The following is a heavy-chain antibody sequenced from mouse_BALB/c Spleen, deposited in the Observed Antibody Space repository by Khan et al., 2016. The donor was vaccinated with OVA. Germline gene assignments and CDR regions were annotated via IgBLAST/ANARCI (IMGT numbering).Heavy chain of an antibody. CDR1: AYTFTDYG. Sequence: QIQLVQSGPELKKPGETVKISCKASAYTFTDYGMNWVKQAPGKDLKWMGWINTYTGEPTYADDFKGRFAFSLETSARTAYLQINHLKNEDSATYCCARSNGNYWFAYWGQGTLVTVSA. V-gene: IGHV9-3-1*01. J-gene: IGHJ3*01. D-gene: IGHD2-1*01. CDR2: INTYTGEP. CDR3: ARSNGNYWFAY.